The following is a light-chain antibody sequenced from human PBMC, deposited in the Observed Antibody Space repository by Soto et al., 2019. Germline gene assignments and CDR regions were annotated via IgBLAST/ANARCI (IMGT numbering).Light chain of an antibody. V-gene: IGLV4-69*01. CDR3: QTWGTGIHWV. Sequence: QLVLTQSPSASASLGASVKLTCTLSSGHSSYAIAWYQQQPEKGPRYLMKLNSDGSHSKGDGIPDRFSGSSSGAERYLTISSLQSEDEADYYCQTWGTGIHWVFGGGTKLTVL. J-gene: IGLJ3*02. CDR2: LNSDGSH. CDR1: SGHSSYA.